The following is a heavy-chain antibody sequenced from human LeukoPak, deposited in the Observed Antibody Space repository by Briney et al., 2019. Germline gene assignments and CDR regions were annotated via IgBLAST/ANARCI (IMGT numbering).Heavy chain of an antibody. CDR2: INHSGST. CDR1: GGSFSGYY. D-gene: IGHD1-26*01. CDR3: SRESGAFCPFGY. Sequence: SETLSLTCAVYGGSFSGYYWSWIRQPPGRGLEWIGEINHSGSTNYKPSLKSRVTISVDSSKTQVSLNLTSVTAADTAIYYCSRESGAFCPFGYWGQGTLVTVPP. J-gene: IGHJ4*02. V-gene: IGHV4-34*01.